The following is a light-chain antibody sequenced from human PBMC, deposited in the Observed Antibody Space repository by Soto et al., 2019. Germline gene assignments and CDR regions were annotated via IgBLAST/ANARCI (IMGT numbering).Light chain of an antibody. V-gene: IGLV2-14*03. J-gene: IGLJ2*01. CDR2: NVV. CDR1: NNDIGDYNY. CDR3: SSYSSSARLV. Sequence: QSALTQPASVSGSPGQSITISCTGTNNDIGDYNYVSWYQQHPGKAPKLIIFNVVNRPSGISNRFSGSKSANTASLTISGLQTEDEGDYYCSSYSSSARLVFGGGTKLTVL.